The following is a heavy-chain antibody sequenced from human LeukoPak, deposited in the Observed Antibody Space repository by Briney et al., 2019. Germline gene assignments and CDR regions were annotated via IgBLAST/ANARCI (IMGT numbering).Heavy chain of an antibody. D-gene: IGHD2-2*01. V-gene: IGHV1-69*01. CDR2: IIPIFGTA. J-gene: IGHJ6*02. CDR3: ARDSTLPGANTGAYYGMDV. CDR1: GGTFRSYA. Sequence: SVKVSCKASGGTFRSYAISWVRQAPGQGLEWMGGIIPIFGTANYAQKFQGRVTITADESTSTAYMELSSLRSEDTAVYYCARDSTLPGANTGAYYGMDVWGQGTTVTVSS.